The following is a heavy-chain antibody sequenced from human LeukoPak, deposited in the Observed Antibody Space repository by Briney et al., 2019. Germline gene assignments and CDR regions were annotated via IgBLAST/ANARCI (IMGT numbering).Heavy chain of an antibody. Sequence: PGGSLRLSCAASGITFNSYSMNWFRQAPGKGLEWVSSISSSSYFIYYADSVKGRFTISRDNAKNSLYLQMNSLRAEDTAVYYCAKEGDGYNYDYWGQGTLVTVSS. CDR2: ISSSSYFI. D-gene: IGHD5-24*01. CDR1: GITFNSYS. V-gene: IGHV3-21*04. J-gene: IGHJ4*02. CDR3: AKEGDGYNYDY.